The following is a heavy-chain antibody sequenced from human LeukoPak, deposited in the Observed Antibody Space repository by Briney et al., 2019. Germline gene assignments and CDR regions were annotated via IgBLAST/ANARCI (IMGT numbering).Heavy chain of an antibody. V-gene: IGHV3-30*18. D-gene: IGHD5-24*01. CDR3: AKDLYDNDWYNYFDP. Sequence: PGGSLRLSCAASGFTLSTCGMPWVRQAPGKGLEWVAMISHDGNSKQYADFAKGRFTISRDNSKNTLYLEMNSLRTEDTAVYHCAKDLYDNDWYNYFDPWGQGALVTVSS. CDR2: ISHDGNSK. J-gene: IGHJ5*02. CDR1: GFTLSTCG.